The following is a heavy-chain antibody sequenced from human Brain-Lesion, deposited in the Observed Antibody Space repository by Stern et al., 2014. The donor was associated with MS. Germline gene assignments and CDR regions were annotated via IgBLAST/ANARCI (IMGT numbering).Heavy chain of an antibody. CDR2: INTGSDYI. CDR1: GFTFSSYT. Sequence: EVHLVESGGGLVKPGGSLRLSCAPSGFTFSSYTMNWVRQAPGKGLEWVASINTGSDYIYYADSVKGRFTISRDNAKNSLYLQMNSLRDEDTAIYFCARVAEQLVDFYFYYGMDVWGQGPTVTVSS. V-gene: IGHV3-21*01. CDR3: ARVAEQLVDFYFYYGMDV. J-gene: IGHJ6*02. D-gene: IGHD6-13*01.